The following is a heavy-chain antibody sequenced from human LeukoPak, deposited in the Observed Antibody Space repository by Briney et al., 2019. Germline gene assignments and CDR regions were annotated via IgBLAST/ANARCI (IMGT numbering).Heavy chain of an antibody. CDR1: GYNFTNYY. V-gene: IGHV1-46*01. CDR2: INPGGGST. CDR3: VRAEITSDGYNSAFDV. Sequence: GASVKVSCKASGYNFTNYYMHWVRQAPGQALEWLGIINPGGGSTHYAQQFQGRVTMTSDMSTSTVYMELSSLRSEDTAVYYCVRAEITSDGYNSAFDVWGLGTMVTVSS. D-gene: IGHD5-24*01. J-gene: IGHJ3*01.